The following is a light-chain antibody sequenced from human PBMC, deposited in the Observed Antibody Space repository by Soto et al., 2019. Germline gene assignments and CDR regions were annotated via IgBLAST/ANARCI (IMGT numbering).Light chain of an antibody. CDR2: EVS. V-gene: IGLV2-8*01. CDR1: SSEFGVYNY. CDR3: SSYSGTNYHYV. J-gene: IGLJ1*01. Sequence: QSALTQPLSASGSFGQSVTISCTGTSSEFGVYNYVSWYQQHPGKAPKLMIYEVSERPSGVPDRFSGSKSGNTASLTVSGLQADDEADYYCSSYSGTNYHYVFGTGTKVTVL.